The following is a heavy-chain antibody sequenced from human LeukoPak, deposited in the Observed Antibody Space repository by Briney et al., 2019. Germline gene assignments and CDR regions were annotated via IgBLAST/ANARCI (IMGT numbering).Heavy chain of an antibody. CDR3: ARCWGPYSSSSPGAFDL. D-gene: IGHD6-6*01. J-gene: IGHJ3*01. Sequence: SQTLSLTCTVSGGSISSGDYYWSWIRQPPGKGLEWIGYIYYSGSTYYNPSLKSRVTISVDTSKNQFSLKLSSVTAADTAVYYCARCWGPYSSSSPGAFDLWGQGTMVTVSS. V-gene: IGHV4-30-4*01. CDR1: GGSISSGDYY. CDR2: IYYSGST.